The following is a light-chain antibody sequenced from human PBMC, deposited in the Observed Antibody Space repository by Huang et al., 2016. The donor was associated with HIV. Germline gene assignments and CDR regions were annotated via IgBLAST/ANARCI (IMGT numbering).Light chain of an antibody. CDR3: QQRSNWPPWT. CDR1: QSVSSY. Sequence: EIVLTQSPATLSLSPGERATLSCRASQSVSSYLACYQQKPGQAPRLLIYDASNRATGIPARFSGSGSWTDFTLTISSLEPEDFAVYYCQQRSNWPPWTFGQGTKVEIK. V-gene: IGKV3-11*01. J-gene: IGKJ1*01. CDR2: DAS.